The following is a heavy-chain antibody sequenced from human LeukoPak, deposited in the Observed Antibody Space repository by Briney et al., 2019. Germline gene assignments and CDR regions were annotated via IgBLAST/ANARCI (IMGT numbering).Heavy chain of an antibody. V-gene: IGHV3-21*01. Sequence: PGGSLRLSCAASGFTFSSYSMNWVRQAPGKGLEWVSSISSSSSYIYYADSVKGRFTISRDNAKNSLYLQMNSLRAEETAVYYCARGTVEMATISYWGQGTLVTVSS. CDR1: GFTFSSYS. CDR2: ISSSSSYI. D-gene: IGHD5-24*01. CDR3: ARGTVEMATISY. J-gene: IGHJ4*02.